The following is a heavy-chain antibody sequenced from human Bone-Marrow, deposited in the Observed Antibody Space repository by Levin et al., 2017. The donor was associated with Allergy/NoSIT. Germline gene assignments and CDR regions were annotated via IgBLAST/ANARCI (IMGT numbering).Heavy chain of an antibody. D-gene: IGHD4-17*01. CDR3: AHRQAVTTSPCWYFDL. CDR2: IYWDDDK. CDR1: GFSRSPSGVG. V-gene: IGHV2-5*02. J-gene: IGHJ2*01. Sequence: SGPTLVKPTQTLTLTCTFSGFSRSPSGVGVGWIRQPPGKALEWLALIYWDDDKRYSPSLKSRLNITKDNDKNQVVLTMTNMDPVDTATSYCAHRQAVTTSPCWYFDLWGRGPLVTVSS.